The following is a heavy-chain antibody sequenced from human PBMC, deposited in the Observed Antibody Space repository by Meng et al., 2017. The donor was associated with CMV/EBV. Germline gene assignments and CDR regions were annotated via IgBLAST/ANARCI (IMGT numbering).Heavy chain of an antibody. V-gene: IGHV3-30-3*01. J-gene: IGHJ6*02. CDR1: GFTFSSYA. Sequence: GESLKISCAASGFTFSSYAMHWVRQAPGKGLEWVAVISYDGSNTYYADSVKGRFTISRDNSKNTLYLQMNSLRAEDTAVYYCAKEMDEYSISIHGVYYYYGMDVWGQGTTVTVSS. CDR2: ISYDGSNT. D-gene: IGHD6-6*01. CDR3: AKEMDEYSISIHGVYYYYGMDV.